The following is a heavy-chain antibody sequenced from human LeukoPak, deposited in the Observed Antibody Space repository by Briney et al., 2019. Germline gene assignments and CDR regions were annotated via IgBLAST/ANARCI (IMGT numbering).Heavy chain of an antibody. CDR1: GFTFSSYG. J-gene: IGHJ6*02. CDR3: ARDRGVATGYYYYGMDV. Sequence: GGSLRLSCAASGFTFSSYGMHWVRQAPGKGLEWVAVIWYDGSNKYYADSVKGRFTISRDNSKNALYLQMNSLRAEDTAVYYCARDRGVATGYYYYGMDVWGQGTTVTVSS. V-gene: IGHV3-33*01. CDR2: IWYDGSNK. D-gene: IGHD5-12*01.